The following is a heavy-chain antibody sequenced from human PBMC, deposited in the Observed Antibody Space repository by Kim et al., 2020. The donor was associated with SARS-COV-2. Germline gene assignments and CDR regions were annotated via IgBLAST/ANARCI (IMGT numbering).Heavy chain of an antibody. V-gene: IGHV3-23*02. D-gene: IGHD3-9*01. J-gene: IGHJ4*02. Sequence: DSVKGRFTVSRDNSKNTLYLQMNSLRAEDTAVYYCAKDRVTIFVPCYFDYWGQGTLVTASS. CDR3: AKDRVTIFVPCYFDY.